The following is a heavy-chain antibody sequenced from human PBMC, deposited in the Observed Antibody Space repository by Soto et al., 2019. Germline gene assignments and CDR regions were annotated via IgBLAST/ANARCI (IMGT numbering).Heavy chain of an antibody. CDR2: IIPRFGTA. D-gene: IGHD3-22*01. Sequence: QVQLVQSGADVKKPGSSVKVSCKASGGTFSSYAISWVRQAPGQGLEWVGGIIPRFGTANYAQKFQGRVRSTADESTSTAYMELSSLRSEDKAMYYCAKVKYDSSGYYRNFDCWGQGALVTVSS. V-gene: IGHV1-69*01. CDR1: GGTFSSYA. J-gene: IGHJ4*02. CDR3: AKVKYDSSGYYRNFDC.